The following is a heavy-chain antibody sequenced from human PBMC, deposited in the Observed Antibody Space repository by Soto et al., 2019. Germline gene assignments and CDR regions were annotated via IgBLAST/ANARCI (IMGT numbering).Heavy chain of an antibody. J-gene: IGHJ4*02. CDR2: INAGNGNT. CDR3: ARDHCSGGSCYSFDY. V-gene: IGHV1-3*01. Sequence: ASVKVSCKASGYTFTSYAMHWVRQAPGQRLEWMGWINAGNGNTKYSQKFQGRVTITRDTSASTAYMEPSSLRSEDTAVYYCARDHCSGGSCYSFDYWGQGTLVTVSS. CDR1: GYTFTSYA. D-gene: IGHD2-15*01.